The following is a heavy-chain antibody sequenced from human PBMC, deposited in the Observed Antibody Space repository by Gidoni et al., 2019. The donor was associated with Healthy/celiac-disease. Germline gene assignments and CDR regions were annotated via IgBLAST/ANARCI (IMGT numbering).Heavy chain of an antibody. V-gene: IGHV1-8*01. CDR2: MNPNSGNT. D-gene: IGHD2-2*01. CDR3: ARGVKYQLLGSYWYFDL. J-gene: IGHJ2*01. CDR1: GYTFTSSD. Sequence: QVQLVQSGAEVKKPGASVKVSGKASGYTFTSSDINWVRQATGQGLEWMGWMNPNSGNTGYAQKFQGRVTMTRNNSISTAYMELSSLRSEDTAVYYCARGVKYQLLGSYWYFDLWGRGTLVTVSS.